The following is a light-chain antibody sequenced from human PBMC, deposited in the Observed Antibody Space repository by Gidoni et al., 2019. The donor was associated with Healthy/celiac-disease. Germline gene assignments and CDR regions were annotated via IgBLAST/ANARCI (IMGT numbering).Light chain of an antibody. CDR2: YAS. CDR1: QDISNY. J-gene: IGKJ3*01. CDR3: QQYDNLPA. Sequence: IQMPQSPSSLSASVGDRVTITCQASQDISNYLNWYQQKPGKAPKLLIYYASNLETGVPSRFSGSGSGTDFTFTISSLQPEDIATYYCQQYDNLPAFGPGTKVDIK. V-gene: IGKV1-33*01.